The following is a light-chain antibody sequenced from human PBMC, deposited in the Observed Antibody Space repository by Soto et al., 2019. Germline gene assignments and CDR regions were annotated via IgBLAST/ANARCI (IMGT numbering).Light chain of an antibody. J-gene: IGKJ2*01. Sequence: GGRVTITCRASQDIRNDLGWYQQKPGKAPKLLIYGTSNLQSGVPSRFSGSGSGTDFTLTISSLQPEDFATYYCLQDYNYPYTFGQGTKVDIK. CDR2: GTS. CDR1: QDIRND. V-gene: IGKV1-6*01. CDR3: LQDYNYPYT.